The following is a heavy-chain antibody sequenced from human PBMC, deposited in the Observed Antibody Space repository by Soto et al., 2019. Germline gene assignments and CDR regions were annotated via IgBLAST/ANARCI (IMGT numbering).Heavy chain of an antibody. CDR1: GFTFSSFV. J-gene: IGHJ6*02. CDR2: ITETGGDT. CDR3: TKASSDRHHMDV. V-gene: IGHV3-23*01. Sequence: RLSCATSGFTFSSFVMRWVRQTPGKGLEWVSTITETGGDTYYTDSVKGRFTISRDNSKNTLYLQMSSLRAEDTALYYRTKASSDRHHMDVWGQGTTVTVSS.